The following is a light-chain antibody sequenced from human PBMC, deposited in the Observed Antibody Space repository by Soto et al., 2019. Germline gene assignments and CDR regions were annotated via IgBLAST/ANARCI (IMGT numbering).Light chain of an antibody. Sequence: QSALTQPASVSGSPGQSITISCTGTSSDVGGYNYVSWYQQHPGKAPKLMIYDVSNRPSGVSNRFSGSKSGNTASLTISGLQAEDEADYCCSSYTSSSTPVFGTGTQLTVL. CDR2: DVS. CDR1: SSDVGGYNY. J-gene: IGLJ1*01. CDR3: SSYTSSSTPV. V-gene: IGLV2-14*01.